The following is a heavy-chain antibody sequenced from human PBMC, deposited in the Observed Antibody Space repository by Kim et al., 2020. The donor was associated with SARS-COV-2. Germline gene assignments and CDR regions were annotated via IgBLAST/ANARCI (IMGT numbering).Heavy chain of an antibody. Sequence: ASVKVSCKASGYTFTSYAMNWVRQAPGQGLEWMGWINTNTGNPTYAQGFTGRFVFSLDTSVSTAYLQISSLKAEDTAVYYCARDPSITFFGVVITYDAFDIWGQGTMVTVAS. CDR3: ARDPSITFFGVVITYDAFDI. V-gene: IGHV7-4-1*02. D-gene: IGHD3-3*01. CDR1: GYTFTSYA. CDR2: INTNTGNP. J-gene: IGHJ3*02.